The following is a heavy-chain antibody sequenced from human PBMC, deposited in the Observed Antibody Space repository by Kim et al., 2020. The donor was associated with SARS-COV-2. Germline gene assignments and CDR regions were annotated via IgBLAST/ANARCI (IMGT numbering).Heavy chain of an antibody. CDR3: ARRANPYAFAL. Sequence: GGSLRLSCAVSGFHLSDYWMTWVRQAPGSGLEWLTNIKYDGTANFYVASVRGRFTISRDIGKNSVYLQMNSLQPADTAVYYCARRANPYAFALWGRGTL. CDR2: IKYDGTAN. CDR1: GFHLSDYW. J-gene: IGHJ3*01. V-gene: IGHV3-7*03.